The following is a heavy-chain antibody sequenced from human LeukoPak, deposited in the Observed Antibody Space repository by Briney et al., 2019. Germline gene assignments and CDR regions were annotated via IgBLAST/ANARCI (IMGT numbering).Heavy chain of an antibody. Sequence: ASVTVSCKISGFGLSVLSIHWMRQAPGEGLEWVGGIRPETGEPIFAQKFRGRVTITEDTFTDTGYLELRGLTSEDTAVYYCSTDSGRSYFYFDFWGQGTLVTVSS. V-gene: IGHV1-24*01. CDR3: STDSGRSYFYFDF. CDR1: GFGLSVLS. D-gene: IGHD3-10*01. J-gene: IGHJ4*02. CDR2: IRPETGEP.